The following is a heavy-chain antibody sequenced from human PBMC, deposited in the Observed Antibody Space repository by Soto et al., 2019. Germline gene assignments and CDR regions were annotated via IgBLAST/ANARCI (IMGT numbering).Heavy chain of an antibody. CDR2: INHSGST. V-gene: IGHV4-34*01. CDR3: ARVWSYYYGSGSYKPQGPLYYYYMDV. CDR1: GGSFSGYY. D-gene: IGHD3-10*01. J-gene: IGHJ6*03. Sequence: SETLSLTCAVYGGSFSGYYWSWIRQPPGKGLEWIGEINHSGSTNYNPSLKSRVTISVDTSKNQFSLKLSSVTAADTAVYYCARVWSYYYGSGSYKPQGPLYYYYMDVWGKGTTVTVSS.